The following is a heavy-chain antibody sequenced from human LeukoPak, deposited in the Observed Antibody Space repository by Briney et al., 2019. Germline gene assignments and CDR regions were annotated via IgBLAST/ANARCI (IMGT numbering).Heavy chain of an antibody. Sequence: GGSLRLSCAASGFTFSSYAMSWVRQAPGKGLEWVSAISGSGGSTYYADSVKGRFTISGDNSKNTLYLQMNGLRAEDTAVYYCAKWSFYSNYLGYYFDYWGQGTLVTVSS. J-gene: IGHJ4*02. CDR2: ISGSGGST. D-gene: IGHD4-11*01. CDR1: GFTFSSYA. CDR3: AKWSFYSNYLGYYFDY. V-gene: IGHV3-23*01.